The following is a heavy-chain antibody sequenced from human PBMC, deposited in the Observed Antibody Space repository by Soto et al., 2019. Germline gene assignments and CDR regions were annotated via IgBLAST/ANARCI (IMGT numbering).Heavy chain of an antibody. Sequence: SGPTLVKPTQTLTLTCTFSGFSLSTSGMCVSWIRQPPGKALEWLARIDWDDDKYYSTSLKTRLTISKDTSKNQVVLTMTNMDPVDTATYYCARGTSSYGDHRVDYWGQGTLVTVSS. D-gene: IGHD4-17*01. CDR3: ARGTSSYGDHRVDY. CDR2: IDWDDDK. J-gene: IGHJ4*02. CDR1: GFSLSTSGMC. V-gene: IGHV2-70*11.